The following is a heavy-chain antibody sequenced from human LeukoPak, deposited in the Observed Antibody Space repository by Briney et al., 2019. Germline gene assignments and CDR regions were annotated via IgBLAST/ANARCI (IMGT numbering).Heavy chain of an antibody. V-gene: IGHV3-48*03. CDR3: AELGITMIGGV. Sequence: GGSLRLSCAASGFSFSTYNMNWVRQAPGKGLEWVSYISSSGSTIYYADSVKGRFTISRDNAKNSLYLQMNSLRAEDTAVYYCAELGITMIGGVWGKGTTVTISS. CDR2: ISSSGSTI. D-gene: IGHD3-10*02. J-gene: IGHJ6*04. CDR1: GFSFSTYN.